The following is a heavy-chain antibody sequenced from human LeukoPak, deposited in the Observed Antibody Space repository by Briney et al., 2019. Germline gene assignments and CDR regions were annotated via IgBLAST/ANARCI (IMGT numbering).Heavy chain of an antibody. Sequence: ASVKVSCKASGYTFTSYGISWVRQAPGQGLEWMGWISAYNGNTNYAQKLQGRVTMTTDTSTSTAYMELRSLRSDDTAVYYCARAPLYSSGWYNWFDPWGQGTLVTVSS. D-gene: IGHD6-19*01. V-gene: IGHV1-18*01. J-gene: IGHJ5*02. CDR3: ARAPLYSSGWYNWFDP. CDR1: GYTFTSYG. CDR2: ISAYNGNT.